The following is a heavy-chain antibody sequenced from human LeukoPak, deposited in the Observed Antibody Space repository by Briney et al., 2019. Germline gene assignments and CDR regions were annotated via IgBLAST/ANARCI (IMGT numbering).Heavy chain of an antibody. CDR1: GGSISSYY. Sequence: PSETLSLTCTVTGGSISSYYWSWIRQPAGKGLEWIGRIYTSGSTNYNASLKSRVSMSVDTSKNQFSLKLSSVTAADTAVFYCARENSGSYREFDYWGQGTLVTVSS. CDR2: IYTSGST. CDR3: ARENSGSYREFDY. J-gene: IGHJ4*02. V-gene: IGHV4-4*07. D-gene: IGHD1-26*01.